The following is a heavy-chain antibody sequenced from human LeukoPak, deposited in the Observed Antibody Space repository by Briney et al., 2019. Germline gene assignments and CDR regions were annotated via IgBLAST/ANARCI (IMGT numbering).Heavy chain of an antibody. Sequence: ASVKVSCKTSGYTFSTFGISWVRQAPGRGLEWMGWISGRKGHTNYAQNLQDRVTLTTDTSTTTAYMELRSLRSDDTAAYYCARRGTGYSYGSGFSYYYMDVWGDGTTVTVS. J-gene: IGHJ6*03. CDR1: GYTFSTFG. CDR2: ISGRKGHT. D-gene: IGHD5-18*01. V-gene: IGHV1-18*01. CDR3: ARRGTGYSYGSGFSYYYMDV.